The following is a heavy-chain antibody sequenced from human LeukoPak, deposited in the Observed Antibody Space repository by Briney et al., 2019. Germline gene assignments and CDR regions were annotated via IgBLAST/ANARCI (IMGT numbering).Heavy chain of an antibody. CDR3: ASGPADYYDSSGYYRNPRGAFDI. D-gene: IGHD3-22*01. CDR2: IIPIFGTA. Sequence: SVKVSCKASGGTFSSYAISWVRQAPGQGLEWMGGIIPIFGTANYAQRFQGRVTITADESTSTAYMELSSLRSEDTAVYYCASGPADYYDSSGYYRNPRGAFDIWGQGTMVTVSS. CDR1: GGTFSSYA. J-gene: IGHJ3*02. V-gene: IGHV1-69*13.